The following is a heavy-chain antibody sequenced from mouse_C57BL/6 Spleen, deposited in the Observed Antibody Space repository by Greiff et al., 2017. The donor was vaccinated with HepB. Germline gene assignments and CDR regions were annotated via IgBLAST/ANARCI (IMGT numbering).Heavy chain of an antibody. J-gene: IGHJ2*01. Sequence: VQLQQPGAELVMPGASVKLSCKASGYTFTSYWMHWVKQRPGQGLEWIGEIDPSDSYTNYNQKFKGKSTLTVDKSSSTAYMQLSSLTSEDSAVYYCARRKGYDPYYVDYWGQGTTLTVSS. CDR2: IDPSDSYT. CDR1: GYTFTSYW. CDR3: ARRKGYDPYYVDY. V-gene: IGHV1-69*01. D-gene: IGHD2-3*01.